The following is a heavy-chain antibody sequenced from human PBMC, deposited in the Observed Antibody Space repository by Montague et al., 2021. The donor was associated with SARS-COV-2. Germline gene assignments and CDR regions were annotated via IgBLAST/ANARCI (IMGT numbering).Heavy chain of an antibody. D-gene: IGHD6-13*01. V-gene: IGHV3-7*01. Sequence: SLRLSCAASGFTFSNYWMSWVRQAPGKGPEWVANIHQDGNWIYYMDSVRGRFTISRDNARKSLYLQVSSLRDDDTAIYYCARDPGIPSAGAVGHFDSWGQGILVIVSS. CDR1: GFTFSNYW. CDR3: ARDPGIPSAGAVGHFDS. J-gene: IGHJ5*01. CDR2: IHQDGNWI.